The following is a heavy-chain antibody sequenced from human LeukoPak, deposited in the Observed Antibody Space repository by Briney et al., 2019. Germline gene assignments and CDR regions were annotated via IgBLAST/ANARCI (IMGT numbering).Heavy chain of an antibody. J-gene: IGHJ4*02. Sequence: GGSLRLSCAASGFTFSSYWMSWVRQAPGKGLEWVANIKQDGSEKYYVDSVKGRFTISRDNAKNSLYLQMNSLRAEDTALYYCAKDMDSSGWQIKYWGQGTLVTVSS. CDR3: AKDMDSSGWQIKY. V-gene: IGHV3-7*03. D-gene: IGHD6-19*01. CDR1: GFTFSSYW. CDR2: IKQDGSEK.